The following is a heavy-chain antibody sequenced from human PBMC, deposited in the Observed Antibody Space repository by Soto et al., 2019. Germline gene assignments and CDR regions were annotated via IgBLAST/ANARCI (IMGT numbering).Heavy chain of an antibody. CDR3: ARIAVAGWFDP. D-gene: IGHD6-19*01. CDR1: GGSISSSSYY. V-gene: IGHV4-39*01. CDR2: IYYSGST. Sequence: QLQLQESGPGLVKPSETLSLTCTVSGGSISSSSYYWGWIRQPPGKGLEWIGSIYYSGSTYYNPSLKSRVTISVDTSKNQFSLKLSSVTAADTAVYYCARIAVAGWFDPWGQGTLVTVSS. J-gene: IGHJ5*02.